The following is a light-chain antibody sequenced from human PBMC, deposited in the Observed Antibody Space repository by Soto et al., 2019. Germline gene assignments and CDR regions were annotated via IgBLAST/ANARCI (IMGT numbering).Light chain of an antibody. J-gene: IGKJ4*01. CDR2: AAS. CDR3: QQSYSTLT. Sequence: DIQMTQSPSSLSASVGDRVTITCRASQSISSYLNWYQQKPGKAPKLLIYAASSLQSGVPSRFSGSGSVTDFTITISSLQPEDFATYYCQQSYSTLTFGGGTKVEIK. CDR1: QSISSY. V-gene: IGKV1-39*01.